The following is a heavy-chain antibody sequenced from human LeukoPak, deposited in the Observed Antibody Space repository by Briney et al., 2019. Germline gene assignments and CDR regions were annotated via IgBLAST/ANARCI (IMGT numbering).Heavy chain of an antibody. Sequence: ASVKVSCKASGYTFTSYDINWVRQATGQGLEWMGWMNPNSGNTGYAQKFQGRVTMTRNTSISTAYMELSRLRSDDTAVYYCARVGDSSGYYPNWFDPWGQGTLVTVSS. CDR1: GYTFTSYD. V-gene: IGHV1-8*01. J-gene: IGHJ5*02. CDR2: MNPNSGNT. CDR3: ARVGDSSGYYPNWFDP. D-gene: IGHD3-22*01.